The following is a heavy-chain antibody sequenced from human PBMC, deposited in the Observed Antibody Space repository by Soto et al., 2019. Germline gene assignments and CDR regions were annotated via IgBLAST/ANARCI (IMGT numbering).Heavy chain of an antibody. CDR3: ARGLDDYIWGSPGH. J-gene: IGHJ4*02. Sequence: GGSLRLSCAASGFTFSSYSMNWVRQAPGKGLEWVSSISSSSSYIYYADSVKGRFTISRDNAKNSLYLQMNSLRAEDTAVYYCARGLDDYIWGSPGHWGQGTLVTVSS. CDR2: ISSSSSYI. D-gene: IGHD3-16*01. V-gene: IGHV3-21*01. CDR1: GFTFSSYS.